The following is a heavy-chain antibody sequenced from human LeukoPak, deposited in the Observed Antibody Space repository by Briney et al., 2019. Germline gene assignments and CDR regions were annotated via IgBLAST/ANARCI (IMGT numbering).Heavy chain of an antibody. CDR2: INHRGST. CDR3: ARRIFGVVPRNWYFDL. Sequence: SETLSLTCPRYGGSLSGYYWSWIRQPPGKGPGGIGEINHRGSTNHNPSLKSRVTISVAASKHQFSLKLSSVTAADTAVYYCARRIFGVVPRNWYFDLWGRGTLVTVSS. CDR1: GGSLSGYY. J-gene: IGHJ2*01. V-gene: IGHV4-34*01. D-gene: IGHD3-3*01.